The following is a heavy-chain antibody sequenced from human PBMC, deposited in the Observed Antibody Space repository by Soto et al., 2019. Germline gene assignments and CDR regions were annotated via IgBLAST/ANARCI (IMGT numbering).Heavy chain of an antibody. J-gene: IGHJ4*02. V-gene: IGHV3-23*01. CDR3: AKDCRRLAVAGSAFDS. CDR2: ISGSGGHS. Sequence: EVHLLESGGGFVQPGGSLRLSCAASGFTFNDYAMAWVRQAPGQGLEWVSSISGSGGHSSYVDSVKGRFTISRDNVNNILSLDMSDLRAEDTALYYCAKDCRRLAVAGSAFDSWGQGGLVTVSS. D-gene: IGHD6-19*01. CDR1: GFTFNDYA.